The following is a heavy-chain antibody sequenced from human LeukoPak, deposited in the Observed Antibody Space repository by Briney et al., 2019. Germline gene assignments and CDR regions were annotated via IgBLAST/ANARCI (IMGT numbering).Heavy chain of an antibody. CDR2: ISTSGTYI. CDR1: GFTFSSYS. CDR3: AKSAGFTKYGMDV. J-gene: IGHJ6*02. V-gene: IGHV3-21*01. D-gene: IGHD2/OR15-2a*01. Sequence: GGSLRLSCAASGFTFSSYSMNWVRQAPGKGLEWVSSISTSGTYIYYADSVKGRFTVSRDNAKNSLYLQMNSLRAEDTAVYYCAKSAGFTKYGMDVWGQGTTVTVSS.